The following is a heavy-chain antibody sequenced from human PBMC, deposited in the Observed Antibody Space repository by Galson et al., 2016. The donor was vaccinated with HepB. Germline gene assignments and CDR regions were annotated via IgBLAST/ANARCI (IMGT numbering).Heavy chain of an antibody. D-gene: IGHD3-3*01. V-gene: IGHV3-21*01. J-gene: IGHJ4*02. CDR2: ISSSSTYI. CDR3: ARDHYDFWSAYIASLGGFIDY. CDR1: GFTFSTYN. Sequence: SLRLSCAASGFTFSTYNMNWVRQAPGKGLEWVSSISSSSTYIYYEDSGKGRFTISRDNAKNSLYLQMNSLRAEDTAVYYCARDHYDFWSAYIASLGGFIDYWGQGTLVTVSS.